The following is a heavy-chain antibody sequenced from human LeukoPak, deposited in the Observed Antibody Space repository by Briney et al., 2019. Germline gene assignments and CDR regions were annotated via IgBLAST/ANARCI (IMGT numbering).Heavy chain of an antibody. CDR1: GFTFSSYA. CDR3: ATEWGNSY. J-gene: IGHJ4*02. Sequence: PGGSLRLSCAASGFTFSSYAMSWVRQAPGKGLEWVAVISYDGSNKYYADSVKGRFTISRDNSKNTLYLQMNSLRAEDTAVYYCATEWGNSYWGQGTLVTVSS. D-gene: IGHD3-16*01. V-gene: IGHV3-30*03. CDR2: ISYDGSNK.